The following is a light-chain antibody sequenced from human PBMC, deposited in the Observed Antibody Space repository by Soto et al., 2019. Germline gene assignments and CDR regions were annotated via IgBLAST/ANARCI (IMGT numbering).Light chain of an antibody. J-gene: IGKJ1*01. V-gene: IGKV1-5*03. Sequence: DIQMTQSPSTLSASVGDRVTITCRASQSISSWLAWYQQKPGKAPKLLIYKASSLESGVPSRFSGSGSWTDFTLTISSLHPDDFYTYYCQQYNRTFGQGTKVEIK. CDR2: KAS. CDR3: QQYNRT. CDR1: QSISSW.